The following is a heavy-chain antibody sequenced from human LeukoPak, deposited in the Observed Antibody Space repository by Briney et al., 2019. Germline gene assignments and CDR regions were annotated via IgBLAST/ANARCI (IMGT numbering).Heavy chain of an antibody. J-gene: IGHJ3*02. CDR1: AGSISSYY. D-gene: IGHD6-6*01. Sequence: SHIRSFTCTVTAGSISSYYWSWIRQPPGKGLEWIGYIYYSGSTNYNPSLKSRVTISVDTSKNQFSLKLSAVTAADPAVYYWARDSSNAFDIWGPGKMVTVSS. CDR3: ARDSSNAFDI. V-gene: IGHV4-59*01. CDR2: IYYSGST.